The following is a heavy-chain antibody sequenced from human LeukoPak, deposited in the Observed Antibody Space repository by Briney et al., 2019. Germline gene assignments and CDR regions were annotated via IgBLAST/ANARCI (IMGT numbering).Heavy chain of an antibody. CDR1: GFTFSDYY. D-gene: IGHD6-13*01. Sequence: GGSLRLSCAVSGFTFSDYYMSWIRQAPGKGLEWVSYISSGGSTISHADSVKGRFTISRDNAENSLYLQMNSLRAEDTAVYYCARREAAGRCFDYWGQGTLVTVSS. J-gene: IGHJ4*02. V-gene: IGHV3-11*01. CDR3: ARREAAGRCFDY. CDR2: ISSGGSTI.